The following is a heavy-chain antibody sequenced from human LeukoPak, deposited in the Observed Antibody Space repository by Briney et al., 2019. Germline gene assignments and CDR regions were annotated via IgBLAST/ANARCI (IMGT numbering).Heavy chain of an antibody. D-gene: IGHD6-19*01. Sequence: PSETLSLTCAVSGYSISSGYYWCWIRQPPGKGLEWIGSIYHSGSTYYNPSLKSRVTISVDTSKNQFSLKLSSVTAADTAVYYCAALYSRGWWGNWGQGTLVIVSS. J-gene: IGHJ4*02. CDR2: IYHSGST. CDR3: AALYSRGWWGN. V-gene: IGHV4-38-2*01. CDR1: GYSISSGYY.